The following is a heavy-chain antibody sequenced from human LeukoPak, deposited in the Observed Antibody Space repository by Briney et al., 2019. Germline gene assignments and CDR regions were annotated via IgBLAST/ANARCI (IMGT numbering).Heavy chain of an antibody. V-gene: IGHV1-2*02. CDR3: ARDRTVAGGNVFDI. D-gene: IGHD3/OR15-3a*01. CDR2: TNANNGGT. Sequence: ASVKVSCKASGYNFNGYYIHWVRQAPGQGFEWMGWTNANNGGTDSAQKFQGRVTMTRDTSVNTVYMELSRLTSDDTAVYHCARDRTVAGGNVFDIWGQGTMVTVSP. CDR1: GYNFNGYY. J-gene: IGHJ3*02.